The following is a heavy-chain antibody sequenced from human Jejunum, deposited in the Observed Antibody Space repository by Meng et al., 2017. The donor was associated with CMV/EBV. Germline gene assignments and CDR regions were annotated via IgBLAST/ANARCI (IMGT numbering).Heavy chain of an antibody. V-gene: IGHV3-20*03. CDR1: CGDYG. CDR3: ARNYRGSGSYGTHGMDV. J-gene: IGHJ6*02. D-gene: IGHD3-10*01. Sequence: CGDYGLTWVRQAPGKGLEWVSGINWNGGSSDYEEYVKGRFTISRDNAKNSLYLQMNGLRAEDTALYYCARNYRGSGSYGTHGMDVWGQGTTVTVSS. CDR2: INWNGGSS.